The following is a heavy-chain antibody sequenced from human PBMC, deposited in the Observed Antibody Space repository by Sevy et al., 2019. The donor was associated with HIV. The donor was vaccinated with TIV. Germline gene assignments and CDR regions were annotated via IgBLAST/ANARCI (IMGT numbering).Heavy chain of an antibody. D-gene: IGHD3-10*01. V-gene: IGHV3-49*03. J-gene: IGHJ3*02. CDR1: GFTFGDYA. CDR2: IRSEAYGGTT. CDR3: TRDSAFMDYYSGSGSFGAFDI. Sequence: GGSLRLSCAGSGFTFGDYAMNWYRQAPGKGLEWVGFIRSEAYGGTTKNAASLKGRFTISTDDSKNTAYLEMSSLKIEDTAVYYCTRDSAFMDYYSGSGSFGAFDIWGQGTMVTVSS.